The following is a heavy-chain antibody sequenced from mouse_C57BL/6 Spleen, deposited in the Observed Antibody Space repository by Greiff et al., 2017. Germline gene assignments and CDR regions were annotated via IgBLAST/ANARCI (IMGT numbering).Heavy chain of an antibody. Sequence: VQLKESGPGLVQPSQSLSITCTVSGFSLTSYGVHWVRQSPGKGLEWLGVIWSGGSTDYNAAFISRLSISKDNSKSQVFFKMNSLQADDTAIYYCARNGYGSTVWYFDVWGTGTTVTVSS. D-gene: IGHD1-1*01. CDR2: IWSGGST. CDR3: ARNGYGSTVWYFDV. CDR1: GFSLTSYG. V-gene: IGHV2-2*01. J-gene: IGHJ1*03.